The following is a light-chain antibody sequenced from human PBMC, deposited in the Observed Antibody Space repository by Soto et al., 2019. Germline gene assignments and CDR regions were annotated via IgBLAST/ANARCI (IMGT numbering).Light chain of an antibody. V-gene: IGLV2-11*01. J-gene: IGLJ1*01. CDR1: SSDVGGYNF. CDR2: DVS. CDR3: CSYAGSYTHV. Sequence: QSALTQPRSVSGSPGQSVTISRTGTSSDVGGYNFVSWYQQHPGKAPKVMIYDVSQRPSGVPDRFSGSKSGNTASLIISGLQAEDEADYYCCSYAGSYTHVFGTGTKLTVL.